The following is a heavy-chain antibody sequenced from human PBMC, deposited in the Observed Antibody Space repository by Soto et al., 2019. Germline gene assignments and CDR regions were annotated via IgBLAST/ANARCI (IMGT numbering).Heavy chain of an antibody. D-gene: IGHD3-10*01. CDR2: INHSGST. Sequence: SETLSLTCAVYGGCFSGYYWSWIRQPPGKGLEWIGEINHSGSTNYNPSLKSRVSMSVDTSKNQFSLKLVSVTAADTAVYYCARHFVAVVIKGWGYWGRGTLVTVPQ. CDR1: GGCFSGYY. V-gene: IGHV4-34*01. J-gene: IGHJ4*02. CDR3: ARHFVAVVIKGWGY.